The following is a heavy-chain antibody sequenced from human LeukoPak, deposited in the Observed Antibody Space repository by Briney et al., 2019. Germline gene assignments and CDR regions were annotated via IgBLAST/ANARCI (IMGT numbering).Heavy chain of an antibody. Sequence: GGSLRLSCAASGFTFSSHAMSWVRQAPGKGLEWVSAISTSGGSTYYADSVKGRFTISRDNSKNTLYLQMNSLRAEDTAVYYCAKEPYSGSQLLDYWGQGTLVTVSS. CDR2: ISTSGGST. CDR1: GFTFSSHA. CDR3: AKEPYSGSQLLDY. D-gene: IGHD1-26*01. V-gene: IGHV3-23*01. J-gene: IGHJ4*02.